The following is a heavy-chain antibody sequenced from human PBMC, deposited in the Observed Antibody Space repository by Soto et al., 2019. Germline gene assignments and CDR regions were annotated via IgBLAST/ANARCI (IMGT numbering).Heavy chain of an antibody. J-gene: IGHJ4*02. CDR3: ARSLGETTSIFDY. CDR2: INPSSGTT. V-gene: IGHV1-46*01. Sequence: QVQLVQSGAEMKQPGASVKLSCQASGYIFIHCFMHWVRQAPGQGLEWMGGINPSSGTTTYAQKFQGRVTVTRDTSTSTGYMELSILGSGDKAMYYCARSLGETTSIFDYWGQGSLVTVSA. CDR1: GYIFIHCF.